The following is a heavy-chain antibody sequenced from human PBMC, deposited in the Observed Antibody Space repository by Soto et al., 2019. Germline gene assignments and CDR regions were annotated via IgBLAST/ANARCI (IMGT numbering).Heavy chain of an antibody. Sequence: EVQLVESGGGLVQPGRSLRLSCAASGFTFDDYAMHWVRQALGKGLEWVSGISWNSGSIGYADSVKGRFTISRDNAKNSLYLQMNSLRAEDTALYYCAKEDSGWYDYWGQGTLVTVSS. CDR1: GFTFDDYA. CDR2: ISWNSGSI. J-gene: IGHJ4*02. D-gene: IGHD6-19*01. CDR3: AKEDSGWYDY. V-gene: IGHV3-9*01.